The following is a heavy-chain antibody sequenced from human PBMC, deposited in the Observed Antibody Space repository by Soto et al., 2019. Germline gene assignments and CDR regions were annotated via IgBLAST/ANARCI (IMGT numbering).Heavy chain of an antibody. V-gene: IGHV3-30-3*01. CDR1: GFTFSSYA. J-gene: IGHJ4*02. D-gene: IGHD3-22*01. CDR2: ISYDGSNK. CDR3: ARDHQYYYDSSGPLPGPY. Sequence: GGSLRLSCAASGFTFSSYAMHWVRQAPGKGLEWVAVISYDGSNKYYADSVKGRFTISRDNSKNTLYLQMNSLRAEDTAVYYCARDHQYYYDSSGPLPGPYWGQGTLVTVSS.